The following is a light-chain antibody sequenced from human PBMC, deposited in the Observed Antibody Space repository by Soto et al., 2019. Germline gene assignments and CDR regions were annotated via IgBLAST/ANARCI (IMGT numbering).Light chain of an antibody. CDR3: QQYNSYST. Sequence: DIQMTQSPSTLSGSVGDRVTITCRASQTISSWLAWYQQKPGKAPKLLIYKASSLKSGVPSRFSGSGSGTDFTLTISSLQPGDFATYYCQQYNSYSTFGQGTKVDIK. V-gene: IGKV1-5*03. J-gene: IGKJ1*01. CDR1: QTISSW. CDR2: KAS.